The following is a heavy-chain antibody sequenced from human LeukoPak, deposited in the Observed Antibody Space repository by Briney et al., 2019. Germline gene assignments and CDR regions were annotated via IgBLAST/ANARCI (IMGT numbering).Heavy chain of an antibody. J-gene: IGHJ6*03. V-gene: IGHV3-21*01. CDR1: GFTFSSYS. Sequence: PGGSLRLSCAASGFTFSSYSMNWVRQAPGKGLEWVSSISSSSSYIYYADSVKGRFTISRDNAKNSLYLQMNSLRAEDTAVYYCARRSSSWEIYYYYYMDVWGKGTTVTVSS. CDR3: ARRSSSWEIYYYYYMDV. CDR2: ISSSSSYI. D-gene: IGHD6-6*01.